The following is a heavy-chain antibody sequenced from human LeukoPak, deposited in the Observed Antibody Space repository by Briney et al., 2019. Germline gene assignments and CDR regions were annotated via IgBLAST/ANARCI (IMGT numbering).Heavy chain of an antibody. J-gene: IGHJ4*02. Sequence: SETLSLTCTVSGYSISSGYYWGWIRQPPGKGLEWIGSIYHSGRTYCNPSLKSRVTISVDTSKNQFSLKLNSVTAADTAVHYCARERITMVRGVITRYYFDYWGQGTLVTVSS. CDR1: GYSISSGYY. V-gene: IGHV4-38-2*02. D-gene: IGHD3-10*01. CDR3: ARERITMVRGVITRYYFDY. CDR2: IYHSGRT.